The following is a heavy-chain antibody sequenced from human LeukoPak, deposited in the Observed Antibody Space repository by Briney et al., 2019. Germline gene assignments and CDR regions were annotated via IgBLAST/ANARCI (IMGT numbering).Heavy chain of an antibody. V-gene: IGHV1-18*01. J-gene: IGHJ4*02. CDR2: ISVYNGKT. D-gene: IGHD3-16*01. CDR3: ATLQSVGEHY. CDR1: GYTFTNYD. Sequence: GASVKVSCKASGYTFTNYDISWVRQAPGQGLEWMGWISVYNGKTNYAQKLQNRLTVTRDTSTSTAYMELRSLRSDDTAVYYCATLQSVGEHYWCQGSLFTVSS.